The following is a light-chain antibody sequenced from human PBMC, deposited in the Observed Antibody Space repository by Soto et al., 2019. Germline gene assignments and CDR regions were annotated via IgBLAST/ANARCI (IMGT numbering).Light chain of an antibody. CDR2: DAS. CDR3: QQYENYPYT. Sequence: DIQKTQSPFSLSASVGDRVTITCRASQGIRNRLGWFQQKPGKAPKSLIYDASSLQSGVPSRFSASGSGTDFTLTISSLQPEDFATYYCQQYENYPYTFGPGTRVDIK. V-gene: IGKV1-16*01. CDR1: QGIRNR. J-gene: IGKJ3*01.